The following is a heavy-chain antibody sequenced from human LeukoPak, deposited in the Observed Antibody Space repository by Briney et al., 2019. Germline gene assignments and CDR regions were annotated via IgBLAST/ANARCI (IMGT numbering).Heavy chain of an antibody. CDR2: INPSGGTT. CDR3: ARHDYGDSPSGEDYFDY. J-gene: IGHJ4*02. Sequence: GASVKVSCKASGYSISSYYLHWVRQAPGQGLEWMGIINPSGGTTSYAQKFQGRVTMTRDTSISTAYMELSRLRSDDTAVYYCARHDYGDSPSGEDYFDYWGQGTLVTVSS. D-gene: IGHD4-17*01. CDR1: GYSISSYY. V-gene: IGHV1-46*01.